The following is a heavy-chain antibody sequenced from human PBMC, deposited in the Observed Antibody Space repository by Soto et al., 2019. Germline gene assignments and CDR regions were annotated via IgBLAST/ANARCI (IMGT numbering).Heavy chain of an antibody. Sequence: WTWIRQPPRKALEWIGYIYHSGSTYYNPSLRSRVTLSVDRSKNQFSLNMKSMTAADTAVYYCASRFVDSATGYFDRWGQGTLVTVSS. D-gene: IGHD5-12*01. J-gene: IGHJ4*02. CDR3: ASRFVDSATGYFDR. V-gene: IGHV4-30-2*01. CDR2: IYHSGST.